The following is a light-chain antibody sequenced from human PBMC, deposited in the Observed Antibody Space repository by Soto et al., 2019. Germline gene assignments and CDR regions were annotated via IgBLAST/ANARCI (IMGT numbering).Light chain of an antibody. Sequence: IVMTQSPATLSVPPGQRATLSCRASQRLSASDIAWYQQKPGQAPKFLIYGVSSRATGIPDRFSGSGSGTDFTLTISRLEPEDFAVYHCQQYGSSPLITFGQGTRLEIK. CDR3: QQYGSSPLIT. J-gene: IGKJ5*01. CDR1: QRLSASD. CDR2: GVS. V-gene: IGKV3-20*01.